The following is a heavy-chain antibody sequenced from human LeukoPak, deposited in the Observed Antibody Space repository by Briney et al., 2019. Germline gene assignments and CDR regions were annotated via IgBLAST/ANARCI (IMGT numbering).Heavy chain of an antibody. J-gene: IGHJ5*02. CDR2: IRYDGSNK. Sequence: GGSLRLSCAASGSTFSSYGMHWVRQAPGKGLEWVAFIRYDGSNKYYADSVKGRFTISRDNSKNTLFLQMNSLRAEDTAMYYCLIVVVPAAINPLNWFDPWGQGTLVTVS. V-gene: IGHV3-30*02. CDR1: GSTFSSYG. CDR3: LIVVVPAAINPLNWFDP. D-gene: IGHD2-2*01.